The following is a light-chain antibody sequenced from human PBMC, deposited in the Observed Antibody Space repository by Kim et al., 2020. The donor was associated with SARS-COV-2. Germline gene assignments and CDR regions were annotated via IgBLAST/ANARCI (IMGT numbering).Light chain of an antibody. CDR2: GKN. V-gene: IGLV3-19*01. CDR3: NSRDSSGVV. CDR1: SLRSYY. Sequence: SSELTQDPAVSVALGQTVRITCQGDSLRSYYASWYQQRPGQAPVLVIYGKNNRPSGIPDRFSGSSSGNTASLTITGAQAEDEADDYCNSRDSSGVVFGGGTKLTVL. J-gene: IGLJ2*01.